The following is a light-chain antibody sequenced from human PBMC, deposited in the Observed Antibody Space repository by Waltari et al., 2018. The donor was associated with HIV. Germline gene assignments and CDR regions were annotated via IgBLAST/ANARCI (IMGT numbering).Light chain of an antibody. CDR2: NTN. V-gene: IGLV1-40*01. CDR1: RPTTGTHA. Sequence: QSVLTQPPSVSGAPGQMVTLPCTGSRPTTGTHAVPCYQPLPGTAPRLLIYNTNSRPSGVPDRFSGSKSGTSASLAINGLQAEDEADYYCQSSDSTLSGSVFGGGTKLTVV. J-gene: IGLJ2*01. CDR3: QSSDSTLSGSV.